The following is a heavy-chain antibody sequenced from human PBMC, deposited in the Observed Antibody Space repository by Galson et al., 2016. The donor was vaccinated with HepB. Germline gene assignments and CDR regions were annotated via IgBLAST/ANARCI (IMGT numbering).Heavy chain of an antibody. CDR2: IFSNDDK. CDR3: ARMEGEWLRRGRSDC. Sequence: PALVKPTQTLTLTCTVSGFSLRSAGVGVSWIRQPPGKALEWVAHIFSNDDKSYSTSLQSRLTISKDTSRSQVVLTMTNMDPVDTATYYCARMEGEWLRRGRSDCWGQGTLVVVTS. V-gene: IGHV2-26*01. D-gene: IGHD5-12*01. CDR1: GFSLRSAGVG. J-gene: IGHJ4*02.